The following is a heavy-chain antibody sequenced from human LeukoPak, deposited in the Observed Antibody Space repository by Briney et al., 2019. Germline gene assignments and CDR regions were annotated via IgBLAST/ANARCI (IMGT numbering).Heavy chain of an antibody. CDR1: GYSFSSNW. CDR3: ARRSSNKIITSQNIVIPYLWFDP. D-gene: IGHD2/OR15-2a*01. CDR2: IYPGDSDT. J-gene: IGHJ5*02. V-gene: IGHV5-51*01. Sequence: HGESLKISCKGSGYSFSSNWIGWVRQMPEKGLEWMGIIYPGDSDTRYSPSFQGQVTISADKSISTAYLQWSSLKASDTAVYYCARRSSNKIITSQNIVIPYLWFDPWGQGTLVTVSS.